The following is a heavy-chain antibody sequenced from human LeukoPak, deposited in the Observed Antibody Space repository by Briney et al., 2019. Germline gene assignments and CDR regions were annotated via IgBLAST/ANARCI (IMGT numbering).Heavy chain of an antibody. CDR2: INPAGSET. D-gene: IGHD5-12*01. Sequence: GGSLRLSCAASGLTFTNYAMSWVRQAPGTGLEWVANINPAGSETFHVDPVKGRFSISRDHAKNLVYLQMNSLRAEDTAVYYCATFGLVAALDLWGQGTLVTVSS. V-gene: IGHV3-7*01. J-gene: IGHJ4*02. CDR1: GLTFTNYA. CDR3: ATFGLVAALDL.